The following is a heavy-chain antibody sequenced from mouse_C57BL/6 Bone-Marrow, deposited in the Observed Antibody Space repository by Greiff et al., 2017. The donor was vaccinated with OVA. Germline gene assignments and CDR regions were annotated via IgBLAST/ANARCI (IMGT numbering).Heavy chain of an antibody. Sequence: VHVKQSGPVLVKPGASVKMSCKASGYTFTDYYMNWVKQSHGKSLEWIGVINPYNGGTSYNQKFKGKATLTVDKSSSTAYMELNSLTSEDSAVYYCARWFYYYGSSPFAYWGQGTLVTVSA. CDR2: INPYNGGT. V-gene: IGHV1-19*01. J-gene: IGHJ3*01. CDR3: ARWFYYYGSSPFAY. CDR1: GYTFTDYY. D-gene: IGHD1-1*01.